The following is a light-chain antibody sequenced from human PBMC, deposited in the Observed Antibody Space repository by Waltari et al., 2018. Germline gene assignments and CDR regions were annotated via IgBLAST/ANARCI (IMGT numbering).Light chain of an antibody. CDR2: GAF. Sequence: DIKMTQSPSSVSASAGDRVTITCRASQDISNWLTWYQQKPGKVPNLLIFGAFTLQSGVPSRFSGSGSGTDFTLTISGLQPEDTATYFCQQGSNLPPTFGQGTKVEIK. CDR3: QQGSNLPPT. CDR1: QDISNW. V-gene: IGKV1-12*01. J-gene: IGKJ1*01.